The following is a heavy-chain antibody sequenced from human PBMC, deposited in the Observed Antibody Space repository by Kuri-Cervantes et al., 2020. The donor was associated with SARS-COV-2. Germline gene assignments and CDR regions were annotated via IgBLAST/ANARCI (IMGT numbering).Heavy chain of an antibody. V-gene: IGHV3-30-3*01. Sequence: GGSLRLSCAASGFTFSSYGMHWVRQAPGKGLEWVAVISYDGSNKYYADSVKGRFTISRDNSKNTLYLQMNSLRAEDTAVYYCAREEITRDAFGIWGQGTMVTVSS. CDR3: AREEITRDAFGI. J-gene: IGHJ3*02. CDR1: GFTFSSYG. D-gene: IGHD5-24*01. CDR2: ISYDGSNK.